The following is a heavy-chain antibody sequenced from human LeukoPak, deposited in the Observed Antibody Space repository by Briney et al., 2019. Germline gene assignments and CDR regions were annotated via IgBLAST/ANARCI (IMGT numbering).Heavy chain of an antibody. J-gene: IGHJ4*02. CDR3: AKGAEIDH. V-gene: IGHV3-23*01. CDR1: GFNFNNFA. Sequence: GSLRLSRTASGFNFNNFAMSWVRQAPGKGPEWLSAMTGPADTTYYAESVKGRFTISRDYSKSMVYLQMNSLRVEDTAIYYCAKGAEIDHWGQGTLVTVSS. CDR2: MTGPADTT.